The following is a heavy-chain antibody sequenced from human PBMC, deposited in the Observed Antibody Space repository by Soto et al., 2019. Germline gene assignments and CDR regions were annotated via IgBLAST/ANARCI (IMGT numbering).Heavy chain of an antibody. J-gene: IGHJ6*01. V-gene: IGHV3-73*02. CDR1: GFTFSGSA. CDR3: TRGLHKPELRSSHYYYGMDV. D-gene: IGHD1-7*01. Sequence: EVQLVESGGGLVQPGGSLKLSCAASGFTFSGSAMHWVRQASGKGLECVGRIRSKANSYATAYAASAKGRFTICRDDSKNTAYLQMNSLKTEHTAVYYCTRGLHKPELRSSHYYYGMDVWGQGTTVTVSS. CDR2: IRSKANSYAT.